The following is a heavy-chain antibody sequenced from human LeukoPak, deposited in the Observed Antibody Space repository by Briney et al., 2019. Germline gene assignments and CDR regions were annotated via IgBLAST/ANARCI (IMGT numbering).Heavy chain of an antibody. J-gene: IGHJ4*02. V-gene: IGHV3-23*01. CDR1: GFTVSSNY. D-gene: IGHD3-10*01. CDR3: AKDRAYYYGSGSLSYMGAYYFDY. Sequence: PGGSLRLSCAASGFTVSSNYMSWVRQAPGKGLEWVLAISGSGGSTYYADSVKGRFTISRDNSKNTLYLQMNSLRAEDTAVYYCAKDRAYYYGSGSLSYMGAYYFDYWGQGTLVTVSS. CDR2: ISGSGGST.